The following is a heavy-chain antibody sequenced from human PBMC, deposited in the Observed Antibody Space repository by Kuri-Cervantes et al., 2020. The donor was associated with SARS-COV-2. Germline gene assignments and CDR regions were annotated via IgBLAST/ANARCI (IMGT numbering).Heavy chain of an antibody. CDR3: ARESGVDWGSDAFDI. D-gene: IGHD7-27*01. Sequence: GGSLRLSCAASGFTFSSYSMNWVRQAPGKGLEWVSYIGSSSSTIYYADSVKGRFTISRDNAKNSLYLQMNSLRAEDTAVYYCARESGVDWGSDAFDIWGQGTMVTVSS. J-gene: IGHJ3*02. V-gene: IGHV3-48*01. CDR1: GFTFSSYS. CDR2: IGSSSSTI.